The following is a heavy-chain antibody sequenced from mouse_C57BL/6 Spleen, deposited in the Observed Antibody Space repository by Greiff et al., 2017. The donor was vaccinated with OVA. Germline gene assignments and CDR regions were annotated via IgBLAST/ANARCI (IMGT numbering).Heavy chain of an antibody. CDR2: IDPSDSET. CDR1: GYTFTSYW. J-gene: IGHJ4*01. Sequence: QVHVKQPGAELVRPGSSVKLSCKASGYTFTSYWMHWVKQRPIQGLEWIGNIDPSDSETHYNQKFKDKATLTVDKSSSTAYMLLSSLTSEDSAVYYCARFLGYYAMDYWGQGTSVTVSS. V-gene: IGHV1-52*01. CDR3: ARFLGYYAMDY.